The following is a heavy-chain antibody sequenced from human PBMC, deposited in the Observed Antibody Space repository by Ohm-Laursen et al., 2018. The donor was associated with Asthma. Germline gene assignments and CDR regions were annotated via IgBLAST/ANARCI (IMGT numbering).Heavy chain of an antibody. J-gene: IGHJ6*02. CDR3: AKFGRDYRSHGMDV. CDR1: GYSFSLYS. Sequence: GSLRLSCAASGYSFSLYSIHWIRKAPGKGRQWVASISTASTFIYYADSVRGRFTTSRTNSKNSLYLQMNSLRAETTAVYYCAKFGRDYRSHGMDVWGQGTTVTVSS. CDR2: ISTASTFI. D-gene: IGHD4-11*01. V-gene: IGHV3-21*04.